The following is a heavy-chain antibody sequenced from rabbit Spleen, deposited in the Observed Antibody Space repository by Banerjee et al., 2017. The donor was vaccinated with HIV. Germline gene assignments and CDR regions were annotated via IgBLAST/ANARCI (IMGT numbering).Heavy chain of an antibody. CDR2: IYSGGDST. CDR3: ARADYSSAWAFSL. Sequence: QEQLEESGGGLVKPGASLTLTCKASGFTFNSYYMCWVRQAPGKGLEWIGCIYSGGDSTYFASWAKGRFTISKISSTTVTLQMTSLTAADTATYFCARADYSSAWAFSLWGQGTLAPS. D-gene: IGHD4-1*01. V-gene: IGHV1S45*01. CDR1: GFTFNSYY. J-gene: IGHJ4*01.